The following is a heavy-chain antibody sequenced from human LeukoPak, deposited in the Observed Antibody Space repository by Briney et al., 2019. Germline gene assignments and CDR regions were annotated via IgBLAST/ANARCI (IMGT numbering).Heavy chain of an antibody. D-gene: IGHD3-9*01. J-gene: IGHJ4*02. CDR1: GYTFSNYG. CDR3: ARAGTSDNIFNDY. V-gene: IGHV1-18*01. Sequence: ASVKVSCKASGYTFSNYGISWVRQAPGQGLEWMGWTRPYNGDAKYAQNFQGRVTISTDTSTGTAYMEVRSLRSDDTAIYYCARAGTSDNIFNDYWGQGTLVTVSS. CDR2: TRPYNGDA.